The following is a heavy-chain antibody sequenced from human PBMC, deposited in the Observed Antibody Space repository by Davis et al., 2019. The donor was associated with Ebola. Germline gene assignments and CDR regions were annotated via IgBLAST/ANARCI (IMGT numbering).Heavy chain of an antibody. CDR2: IYYSGST. V-gene: IGHV4-31*03. J-gene: IGHJ6*04. Sequence: LRLSCTVSGGSISSGGYYWSWIRQHPGKGLEWIGYIYYSGSTYYNPSLKSRVTISVDTSKNQFSLKLSSVTAADTAVYYCASLGYCSGGSCYSDYYYGMDVWGKGTTVTVSS. CDR1: GGSISSGGYY. D-gene: IGHD2-15*01. CDR3: ASLGYCSGGSCYSDYYYGMDV.